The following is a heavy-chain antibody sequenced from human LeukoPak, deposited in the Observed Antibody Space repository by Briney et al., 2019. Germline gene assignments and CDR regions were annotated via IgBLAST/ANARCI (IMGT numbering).Heavy chain of an antibody. CDR3: ATDSSIAARRGIGYFDY. J-gene: IGHJ4*02. V-gene: IGHV3-23*01. CDR1: GFTFSNYA. Sequence: GGSLRLSCAASGFTFSNYAMSWVRQAPGKGLEWVSVISSTGGITHYADSVKGRFTISRDNSKNTLYLQMNSLRAEDTAVYYCATDSSIAARRGIGYFDYWGQGTLVTVSS. CDR2: ISSTGGIT. D-gene: IGHD6-6*01.